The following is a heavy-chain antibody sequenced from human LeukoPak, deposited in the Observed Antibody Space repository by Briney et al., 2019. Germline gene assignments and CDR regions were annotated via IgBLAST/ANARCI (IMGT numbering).Heavy chain of an antibody. J-gene: IGHJ4*02. CDR1: GGTFGNYA. Sequence: ASVKVSCKASGGTFGNYALSWVRQAPGQGLEWMGGSIPLFGTTTYAQKFQGRVTITTDESTSTAYMELSSLRSEDTAVYYCARGFIVVVPAATPQYFFDYWGQGTLVTVSS. CDR3: ARGFIVVVPAATPQYFFDY. V-gene: IGHV1-69*05. CDR2: SIPLFGTT. D-gene: IGHD2-2*01.